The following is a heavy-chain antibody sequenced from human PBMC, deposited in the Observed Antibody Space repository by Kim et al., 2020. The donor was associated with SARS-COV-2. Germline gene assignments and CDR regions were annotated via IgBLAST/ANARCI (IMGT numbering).Heavy chain of an antibody. V-gene: IGHV1-2*02. CDR3: ARDRSGSYYDAFDI. Sequence: AQKFQGRVTMTRDTSISTAYMERSRLRSDDTAVYYCARDRSGSYYDAFDIWGQGTMVTVSS. J-gene: IGHJ3*02. D-gene: IGHD1-26*01.